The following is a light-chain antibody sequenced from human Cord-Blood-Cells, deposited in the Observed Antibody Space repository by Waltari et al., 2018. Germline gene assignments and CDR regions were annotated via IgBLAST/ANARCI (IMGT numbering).Light chain of an antibody. V-gene: IGLV2-23*02. CDR1: SSDVGRYNL. Sequence: QSALTQPASVSGSPGQAITIPCTGTSSDVGRYNLVSWYQQHTGKAAKLMIHAVSKRPSVVSNRFSCSKSGNTSSLTISGLQAEDEADYYCCSYAGSSTWVFGTGTKVTVL. CDR3: CSYAGSSTWV. CDR2: AVS. J-gene: IGLJ1*01.